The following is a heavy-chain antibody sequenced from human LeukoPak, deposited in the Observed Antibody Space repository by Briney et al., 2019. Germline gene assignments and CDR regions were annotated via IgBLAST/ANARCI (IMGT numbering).Heavy chain of an antibody. CDR3: ARLRPLSCSSTSCYIGIGSYFDY. CDR1: GGSISSGDYY. J-gene: IGHJ4*02. D-gene: IGHD2-2*02. V-gene: IGHV4-30-4*08. CDR2: IYYSGST. Sequence: PSETLSLTCTVSGGSISSGDYYWSWIRQPPGKGLEWIGYIYYSGSTYYNPPLKSRVTISVDTSKNQFSLKLSSVTAADTAVYYCARLRPLSCSSTSCYIGIGSYFDYWGQGTLVTVSS.